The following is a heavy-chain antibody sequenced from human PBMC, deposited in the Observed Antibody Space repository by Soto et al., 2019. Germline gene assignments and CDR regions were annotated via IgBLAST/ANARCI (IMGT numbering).Heavy chain of an antibody. CDR1: GYTFTSYG. CDR3: AGAPPYYDFWSGPYNWFDP. V-gene: IGHV1-18*01. Sequence: ASVKVSCKASGYTFTSYGISWVRQAPGQGLEWMGWISAYNGNTNYAQKLQGRVTMTTDTSTSTAYMELRSLRSDDTAVYYCAGAPPYYDFWSGPYNWFDPWGQGTLVTVSS. D-gene: IGHD3-3*01. CDR2: ISAYNGNT. J-gene: IGHJ5*02.